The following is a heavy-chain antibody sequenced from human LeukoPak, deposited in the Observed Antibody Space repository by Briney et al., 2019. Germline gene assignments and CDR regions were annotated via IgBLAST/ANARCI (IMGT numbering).Heavy chain of an antibody. Sequence: GASVKVSCKASGYTFTSYYIHWVRQAAGQGLEWMGIINPSGDGDSTSYAQKLQGRVIMTRDMSTNTVYMELSSLRSEDTAVYYCARGVCSGTSCYWGHNWFDPWGEGTLVSVSS. D-gene: IGHD2-2*01. CDR3: ARGVCSGTSCYWGHNWFDP. CDR2: INPSGDGDST. V-gene: IGHV1-46*01. CDR1: GYTFTSYY. J-gene: IGHJ5*02.